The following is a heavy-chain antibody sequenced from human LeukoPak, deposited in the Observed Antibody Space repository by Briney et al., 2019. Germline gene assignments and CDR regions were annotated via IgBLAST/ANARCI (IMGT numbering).Heavy chain of an antibody. J-gene: IGHJ3*02. D-gene: IGHD3-3*01. CDR2: INVGNGNT. V-gene: IGHV1-3*01. Sequence: ASVKVSCKASGYTFTSYAMHWVRQAPGQRPEWTGWINVGNGNTKYSQKFQGRVTITRDTSASTAYMELSSLGSEDTAVYYCARAFGVVIMGAFDIWGQGTMVTVSS. CDR1: GYTFTSYA. CDR3: ARAFGVVIMGAFDI.